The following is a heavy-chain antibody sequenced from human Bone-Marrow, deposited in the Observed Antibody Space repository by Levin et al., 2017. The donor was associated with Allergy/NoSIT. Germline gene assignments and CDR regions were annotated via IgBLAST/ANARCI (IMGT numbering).Heavy chain of an antibody. CDR2: IYHGGTT. D-gene: IGHD4-17*01. Sequence: SETLSLTCVVSGASVSSDHWWAWVRQPPGAGLDWLGEIYHGGTTDYNPSLKSRVTLSLDQSKNQFSLNLRSVTAADTAIYYCARRRRGGDYAYYFDYWGQGILVTVSS. CDR1: GASVSSDHW. CDR3: ARRRRGGDYAYYFDY. V-gene: IGHV4/OR15-8*02. J-gene: IGHJ4*02.